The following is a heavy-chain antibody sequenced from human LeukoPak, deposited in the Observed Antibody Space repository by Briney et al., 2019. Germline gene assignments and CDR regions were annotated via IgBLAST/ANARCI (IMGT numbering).Heavy chain of an antibody. J-gene: IGHJ4*02. V-gene: IGHV1-46*01. CDR1: GYTFTSYY. CDR2: INPTGGST. CDR3: ARSEYYYDSSGQPTFDY. Sequence: ASVKVSCKASGYTFTSYYMHWVRQAPGQGLEWMGLINPTGGSTGYAQKFQGRVTMTRDMSTSTDYMELSSLRSEDTAVYYCARSEYYYDSSGQPTFDYWGQGTLVTVSS. D-gene: IGHD3-22*01.